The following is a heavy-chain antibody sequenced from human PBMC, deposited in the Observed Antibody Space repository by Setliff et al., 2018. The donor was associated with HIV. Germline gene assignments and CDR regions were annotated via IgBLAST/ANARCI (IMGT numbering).Heavy chain of an antibody. J-gene: IGHJ6*03. D-gene: IGHD4-17*01. V-gene: IGHV3-30*04. Sequence: PGGSLRLSCAASGFTFSSYVFNWVRQAPGKGLEWVAVISNDGSNKYYANSVKGRFTISRDNAKNTLYLQMNSLRAEDTAVYHCARLCLRCKGLIYDYMDVWGKGTTVTVSS. CDR3: ARLCLRCKGLIYDYMDV. CDR2: ISNDGSNK. CDR1: GFTFSSYV.